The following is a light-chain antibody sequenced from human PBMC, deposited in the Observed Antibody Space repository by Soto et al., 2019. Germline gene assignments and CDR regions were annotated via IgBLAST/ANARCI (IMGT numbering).Light chain of an antibody. J-gene: IGLJ1*01. CDR3: PSSDGSLSGYV. Sequence: QSVLTQPPSVSGAPGQRVTISCTGSSSNIGAGYDVHWYQQLPGKAPKLLIYGNSNRPSGVPDRFSGSKSGTSASLAITGLQAEDESDYYCPSSDGSLSGYVFGTGTKLTVL. CDR1: SSNIGAGYD. CDR2: GNS. V-gene: IGLV1-40*01.